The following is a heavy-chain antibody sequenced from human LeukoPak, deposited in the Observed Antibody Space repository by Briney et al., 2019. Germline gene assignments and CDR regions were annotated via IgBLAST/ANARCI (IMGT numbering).Heavy chain of an antibody. Sequence: SETLSLTYTVYGGSFSGYHWSWIRQPPGKGLEWIGENDRSGTTNYNPSLKSRVTISVDTTMNHFSLKLSSVTAADTAVYYCARQNSGGAFDIWGQGTMVTVSS. CDR2: NDRSGTT. J-gene: IGHJ3*02. V-gene: IGHV4-34*01. CDR1: GGSFSGYH. CDR3: ARQNSGGAFDI. D-gene: IGHD1-7*01.